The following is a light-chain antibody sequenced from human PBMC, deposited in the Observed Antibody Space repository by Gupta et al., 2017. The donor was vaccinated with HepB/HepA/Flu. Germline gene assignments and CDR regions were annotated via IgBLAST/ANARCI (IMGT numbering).Light chain of an antibody. CDR3: MENLQAPFT. CDR2: LGS. Sequence: DIVMTQSPISLPVTPGESASISCRSSQSLLQSNGNNYLDWFVQKPGQPPQLLIYLGSNRASGVPDRFSGSGSGTDFTLKINRVEAEDVGVYYCMENLQAPFTFGPGTKVDVK. J-gene: IGKJ3*01. CDR1: QSLLQSNGNNY. V-gene: IGKV2-28*01.